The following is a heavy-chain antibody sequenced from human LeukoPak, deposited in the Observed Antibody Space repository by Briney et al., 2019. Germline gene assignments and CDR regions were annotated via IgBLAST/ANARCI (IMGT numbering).Heavy chain of an antibody. CDR3: VREVVLNMGGSYFYFMDV. CDR1: GFTFRSNW. CDR2: INHDGTII. D-gene: IGHD1-26*01. V-gene: IGHV3-74*01. J-gene: IGHJ6*03. Sequence: GGSLRLSCAASGFTFRSNWMHWVRQGPGKGLMWVSRINHDGTIIEYADSVKGRFTISRDNAKDTLYLQINSLRADDIAVYYCVREVVLNMGGSYFYFMDVWGKGTAVTVSS.